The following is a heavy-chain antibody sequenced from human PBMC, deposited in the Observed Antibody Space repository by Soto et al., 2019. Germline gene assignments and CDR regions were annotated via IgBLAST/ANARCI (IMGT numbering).Heavy chain of an antibody. CDR2: INHSGST. J-gene: IGHJ6*03. V-gene: IGHV4-34*01. CDR1: GGSFSGYY. D-gene: IGHD2-15*01. Sequence: PSETLSLTCAVYGGSFSGYYWSLIRQPQGKGLEWIGEINHSGSTNYNPSLKSRVTISVDTSKNQFSLKLSSVTAADTAVYYCARGPSRTIPRYCSGGSCYSYYYYYYMDVWGKGTTVTVSS. CDR3: ARGPSRTIPRYCSGGSCYSYYYYYYMDV.